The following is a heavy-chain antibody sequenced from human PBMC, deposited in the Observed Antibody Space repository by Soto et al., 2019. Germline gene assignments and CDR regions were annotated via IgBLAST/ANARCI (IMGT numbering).Heavy chain of an antibody. J-gene: IGHJ4*02. CDR2: IYHSGST. D-gene: IGHD4-4*01. CDR1: GGSINTATHS. CDR3: ASGAGVTTTGDDY. V-gene: IGHV4-30-2*01. Sequence: QLQLQESGSGLVKPSQTLSLTCAVSGGSINTATHSWSWIRQPPGKGLEWIGYIYHSGSTYYNPSVKSRVTISIHKSINHCALGLSPVPGADTAVYYCASGAGVTTTGDDYWGQGILVTVSS.